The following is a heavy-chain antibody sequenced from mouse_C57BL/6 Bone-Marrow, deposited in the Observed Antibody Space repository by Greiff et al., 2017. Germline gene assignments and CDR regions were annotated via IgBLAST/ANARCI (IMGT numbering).Heavy chain of an antibody. Sequence: QVQLQQSGAELARPGASVKLSCKASGYTFTSYGISWVKQRTGQGLEWIGEIYPRSGNTYYNDKFKGKATLTADKSSSTAYMELRSLTSEDSAVYFCASSYYSNYPWFSYWGQGTLVTVSA. CDR3: ASSYYSNYPWFSY. CDR1: GYTFTSYG. CDR2: IYPRSGNT. J-gene: IGHJ3*01. V-gene: IGHV1-81*01. D-gene: IGHD2-5*01.